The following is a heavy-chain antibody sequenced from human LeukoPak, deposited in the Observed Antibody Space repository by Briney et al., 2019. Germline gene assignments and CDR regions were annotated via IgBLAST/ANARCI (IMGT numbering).Heavy chain of an antibody. CDR1: GCTFSSYA. D-gene: IGHD1-26*01. V-gene: IGHV1-69*13. CDR3: ARDVGWDSSLVTTPRSDY. CDR2: IIPIFGTA. Sequence: SVKVSCKASGCTFSSYAISWVRQAPGQGLEWMGGIIPIFGTANYAQKFQGRVTITADESTSTAYMELSSLRSEETAVYYCARDVGWDSSLVTTPRSDYWGQGTLVTVSS. J-gene: IGHJ4*02.